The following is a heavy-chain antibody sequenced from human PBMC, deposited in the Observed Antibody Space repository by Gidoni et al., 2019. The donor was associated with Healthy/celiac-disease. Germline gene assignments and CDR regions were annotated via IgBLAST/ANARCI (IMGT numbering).Heavy chain of an antibody. CDR3: AREVVVTANRYFDY. V-gene: IGHV4-34*01. J-gene: IGHJ4*02. CDR1: GGSFSGYY. Sequence: QVQLQQWGAGLLKPSEPLSLTFAVYGGSFSGYYWGWVRQPPGKGLEWIGEITHSGSTNYNPSLKSRVTISVDTSKNQFSLKLGSVTAADTAVYYCAREVVVTANRYFDYWGQGTLVTVSS. D-gene: IGHD2-21*02. CDR2: ITHSGST.